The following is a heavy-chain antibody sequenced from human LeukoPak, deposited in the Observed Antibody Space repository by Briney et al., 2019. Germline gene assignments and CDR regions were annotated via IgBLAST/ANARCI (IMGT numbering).Heavy chain of an antibody. J-gene: IGHJ3*02. D-gene: IGHD3-10*01. V-gene: IGHV3-30*02. CDR1: GFTFSSYG. CDR2: IRYDGSNK. Sequence: GGSLRLSCAASGFTFSSYGMHWVRQAPGKGLEWVAFIRYDGSNKYYADSVKGRFTISRDNSKNTLYLQMNSLRAEDTAVYYCAKGHGSGSRNDALDIWGQGTMVTVSS. CDR3: AKGHGSGSRNDALDI.